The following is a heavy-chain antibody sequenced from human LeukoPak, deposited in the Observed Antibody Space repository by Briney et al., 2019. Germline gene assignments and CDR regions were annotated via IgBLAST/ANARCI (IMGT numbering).Heavy chain of an antibody. J-gene: IGHJ6*02. CDR1: GFTFDDYA. V-gene: IGHV3-9*01. CDR2: ISWNSGSI. Sequence: SLRLSCAASGFTFDDYAMHWVRQAPGKGLEWVSGISWNSGSIGYADSVKGRFTISRDNAKNSLYLQMNSLRAEDTALYYCAKDLPHYSSSRSGGMEVWGQGTTVTVSS. D-gene: IGHD6-13*01. CDR3: AKDLPHYSSSRSGGMEV.